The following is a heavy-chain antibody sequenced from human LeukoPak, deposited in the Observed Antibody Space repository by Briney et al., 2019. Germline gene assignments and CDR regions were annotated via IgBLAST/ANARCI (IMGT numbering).Heavy chain of an antibody. V-gene: IGHV4-61*01. D-gene: IGHD6-13*01. Sequence: SETLSLTCSVSGGSVSSGISYWSWIRQPPGEGLEWIAYISDSGGSDYNPSLRGRVTISLDTSKNQFSLRLTSVTAADTAVYHCARVPAAGTGPDYWGQGTLVTVSS. J-gene: IGHJ4*02. CDR3: ARVPAAGTGPDY. CDR2: ISDSGGS. CDR1: GGSVSSGISY.